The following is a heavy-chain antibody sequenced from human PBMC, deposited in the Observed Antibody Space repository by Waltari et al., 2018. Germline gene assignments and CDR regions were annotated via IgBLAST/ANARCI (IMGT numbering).Heavy chain of an antibody. CDR1: GFTFSDCG. CDR2: IRYDARDI. CDR3: AKVGVGLTTWYAFDI. Sequence: QVHLVESGGGVVQPGGSLRLSCAASGFTFSDCGMHWVRQAPGKGLEWVEFIRYDARDIYYRDSVKGRFTISRDNSKNTLFLQMSSLRAEDTAVYYCAKVGVGLTTWYAFDIWGQGTMVTVSS. V-gene: IGHV3-30*02. D-gene: IGHD1-1*01. J-gene: IGHJ3*02.